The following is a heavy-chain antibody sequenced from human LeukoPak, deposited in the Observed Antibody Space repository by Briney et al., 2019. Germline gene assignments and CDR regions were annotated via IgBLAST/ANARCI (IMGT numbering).Heavy chain of an antibody. V-gene: IGHV4-59*01. CDR3: ARNGKDSSGYQYFDY. D-gene: IGHD3-22*01. J-gene: IGHJ4*02. Sequence: KASETLSLTCTVSGGSISSYYWSWIRQPPGKGLEWIGYIYYSGSTNYNPSLKSRVTISVDTSKNQFSLKLSSVTAADTAVYYCARNGKDSSGYQYFDYWGQGTLVTVSS. CDR2: IYYSGST. CDR1: GGSISSYY.